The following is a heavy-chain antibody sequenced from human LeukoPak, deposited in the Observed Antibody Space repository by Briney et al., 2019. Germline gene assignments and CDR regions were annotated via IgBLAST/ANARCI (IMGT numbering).Heavy chain of an antibody. CDR3: ARDRDSSGSGSPDS. CDR2: IYEGGIT. CDR1: GFTMSNKY. V-gene: IGHV3-66*01. J-gene: IGHJ4*02. Sequence: GGSLRLSWAAAGFTMSNKYMSWVRQAPGEGREWVSVIYEGGITYYTDSVKGRFTISRDDSKNTLHLQMNSLRVDDTAVYYCARDRDSSGSGSPDSWGQGTLVTVSS. D-gene: IGHD3-10*01.